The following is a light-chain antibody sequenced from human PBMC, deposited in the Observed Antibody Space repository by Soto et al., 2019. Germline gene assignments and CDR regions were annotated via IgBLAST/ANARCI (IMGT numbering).Light chain of an antibody. Sequence: EIVLTQSPGTLSLSPGERATLSCRASQSVSSSYLAWYQQKPGQAPRLLIYGASSRATGIPDRFSGSGSGTDFTLTISRLEPEDFAVYYWQQYGSSARAHYFGGGTKVEIK. CDR2: GAS. J-gene: IGKJ4*01. V-gene: IGKV3-20*01. CDR1: QSVSSSY. CDR3: QQYGSSARAHY.